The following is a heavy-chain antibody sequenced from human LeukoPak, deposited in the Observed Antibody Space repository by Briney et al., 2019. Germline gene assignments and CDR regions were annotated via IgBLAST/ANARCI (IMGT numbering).Heavy chain of an antibody. CDR3: ARDLTTDMLSGHYDAFDI. Sequence: SETLSLTCTVSGVSSSSSYWSWIRQPPGKGLEWIGYIFYTGDSNHNPSFKSRVSISLDTSKDQISLKLSSVTAADTAVYYCARDLTTDMLSGHYDAFDIWGQGTMVTVSS. CDR2: IFYTGDS. CDR1: GVSSSSSY. J-gene: IGHJ3*02. V-gene: IGHV4-59*12. D-gene: IGHD5-18*01.